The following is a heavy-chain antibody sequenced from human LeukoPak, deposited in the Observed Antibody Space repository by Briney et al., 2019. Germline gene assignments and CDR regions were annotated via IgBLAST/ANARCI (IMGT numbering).Heavy chain of an antibody. V-gene: IGHV3-20*04. CDR3: ARHSSGWYPLFAY. D-gene: IGHD6-19*01. J-gene: IGHJ4*02. CDR1: GVNFDDYG. Sequence: PGGSLRLSCAASGVNFDDYGMTWVRQAPGKGLEWVSTINWNGRSTGYADSVKGRFTISRDNAKNSLYLQLNSLRAEDTAVYYRARHSSGWYPLFAYWGQGILVTVSS. CDR2: INWNGRST.